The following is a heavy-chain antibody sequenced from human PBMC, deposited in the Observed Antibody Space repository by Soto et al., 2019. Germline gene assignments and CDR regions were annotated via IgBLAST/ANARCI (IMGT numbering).Heavy chain of an antibody. CDR3: ARRLGRTSFGVVETRYYVDY. CDR2: MYWNDDK. V-gene: IGHV2-5*01. CDR1: GFSLRTSGVG. J-gene: IGHJ4*02. D-gene: IGHD3-3*01. Sequence: SGPTLVNPTQTLTLTCTFSGFSLRTSGVGVGWIRQPPGKALEWLALMYWNDDKRYSPSLKSRLTITQDTSKNQVVLTMTNMDPVDTATYYCARRLGRTSFGVVETRYYVDYWGQGTLVTVSS.